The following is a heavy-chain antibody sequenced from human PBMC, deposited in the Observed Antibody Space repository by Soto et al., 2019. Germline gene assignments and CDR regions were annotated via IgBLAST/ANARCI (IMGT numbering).Heavy chain of an antibody. J-gene: IGHJ6*02. V-gene: IGHV3-21*01. CDR1: GFTFSYYS. CDR3: ARVVDYYDPYSYYGMDV. CDR2: ISSSSSYI. Sequence: EVQLVESGGGLVKPGGSLRLSCAASGFTFSYYSMNWVRQAPGKGLEWVSSISSSSSYISYADSVKGRFTISRDNAKNSLYLQMKSLRAEDTAVYYCARVVDYYDPYSYYGMDVWGQGTTVTVSS. D-gene: IGHD3-22*01.